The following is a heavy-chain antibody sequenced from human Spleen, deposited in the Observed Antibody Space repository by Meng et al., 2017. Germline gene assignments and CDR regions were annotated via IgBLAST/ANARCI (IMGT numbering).Heavy chain of an antibody. D-gene: IGHD3-10*01. CDR2: IKEAGSER. V-gene: IGHV3-7*01. Sequence: GESLKISCAASGFTFSSYWLTWVRQAPGKGLEWVANIKEAGSERDYVDSVKGRFTISRDNAKNSLYLQMNSLRAEDMAVYYCARDLRETYYYASGSYPVFDYWGQGTLVTVSS. J-gene: IGHJ4*02. CDR1: GFTFSSYW. CDR3: ARDLRETYYYASGSYPVFDY.